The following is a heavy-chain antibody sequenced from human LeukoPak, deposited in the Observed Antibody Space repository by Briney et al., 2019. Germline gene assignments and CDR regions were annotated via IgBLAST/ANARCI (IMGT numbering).Heavy chain of an antibody. CDR2: IYYSGST. CDR1: GGSFSRGDYY. V-gene: IGHV4-30-4*01. D-gene: IGHD1-1*01. J-gene: IGHJ4*02. CDR3: ARGRTTFDY. Sequence: SETLYVTYTVSGGSFSRGDYYWSWIRQPPGKGLEWIGYIYYSGSTYYNPSLKSRLTISVDTSKNQFSLKLSSVTAADTAVYYCARGRTTFDYWGQGTLVTVSS.